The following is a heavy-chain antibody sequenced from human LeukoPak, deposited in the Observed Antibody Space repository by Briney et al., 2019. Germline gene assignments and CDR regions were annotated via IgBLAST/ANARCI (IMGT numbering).Heavy chain of an antibody. J-gene: IGHJ4*02. V-gene: IGHV3-23*01. D-gene: IGHD2-8*01. CDR3: AKDTSIGRYCTNGVCSPFDY. CDR2: ISDTGATT. CDR1: GFTFSSYA. Sequence: PGGSLRLSCAGSGFTFSSYAMSWVRQAPGKGLEWVSAISDTGATTYDADSVKGRFTISRANSRSTLYLQMNSLRAEDTALYYCAKDTSIGRYCTNGVCSPFDYWGQGTLVTVSS.